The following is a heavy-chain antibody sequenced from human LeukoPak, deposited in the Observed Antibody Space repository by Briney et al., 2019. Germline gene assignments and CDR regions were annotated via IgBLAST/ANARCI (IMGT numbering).Heavy chain of an antibody. D-gene: IGHD6-13*01. CDR2: ISGSGNSK. J-gene: IGHJ4*02. V-gene: IGHV3-23*01. CDR3: AENRGGIAAARDY. Sequence: QSGGSLRLSCAASGFTFHTYALGWVRQAPGKGLEWVSVISGSGNSKYYADSVKDRFTISRDNSKNTVYLQMTNLRVEDTATYFCAENRGGIAAARDYWGQGTLVTVSS. CDR1: GFTFHTYA.